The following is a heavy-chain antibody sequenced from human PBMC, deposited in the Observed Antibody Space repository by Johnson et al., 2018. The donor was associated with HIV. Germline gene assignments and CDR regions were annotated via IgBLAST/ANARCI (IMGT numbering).Heavy chain of an antibody. CDR3: ARGGSCYNAHFDI. J-gene: IGHJ3*02. V-gene: IGHV3-7*03. CDR2: IKQDGSEK. Sequence: MLLVESGGGVVQPGRSLRLSCAASGFTFSSYGMHWVRQAPGKGLEWVANIKQDGSEKYYVDSVKGRFTISRDNAKNSLYLQMNSLRAEDTAVYYCARGGSCYNAHFDIWGQGTMVTVSS. CDR1: GFTFSSYG. D-gene: IGHD2-15*01.